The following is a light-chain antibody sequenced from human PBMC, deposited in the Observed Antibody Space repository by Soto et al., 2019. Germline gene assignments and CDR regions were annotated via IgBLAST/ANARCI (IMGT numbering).Light chain of an antibody. CDR3: QQSYSTSWT. J-gene: IGKJ1*01. V-gene: IGKV1-39*01. CDR1: QSISSY. CDR2: AAS. Sequence: DIQMTQSPSSLSASVGARVPITCRASQSISSYLNWYQQKPGKAPKLPIYAASSLQSGVPSRFSGSGSGTDFTLTISSLQPEDFATYYCQQSYSTSWTFGQGTKVDIK.